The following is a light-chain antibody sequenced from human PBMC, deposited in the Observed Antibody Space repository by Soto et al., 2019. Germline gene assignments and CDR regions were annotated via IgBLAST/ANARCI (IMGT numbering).Light chain of an antibody. V-gene: IGKV1-5*03. J-gene: IGKJ1*01. CDR1: QSISSW. Sequence: DIQMTQSPSTLSASVGDRVTITCRSSQSISSWLASYQQKPGKAPQLLLYKASSLESGVPSRFSGSGYGTEYTLTLSSMQPDDFAAYYCQQYNSFTWTFGQGTQVEIK. CDR3: QQYNSFTWT. CDR2: KAS.